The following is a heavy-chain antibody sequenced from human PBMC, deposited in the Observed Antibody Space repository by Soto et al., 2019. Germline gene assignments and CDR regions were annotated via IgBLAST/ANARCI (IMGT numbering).Heavy chain of an antibody. CDR3: ARGRVYRPLCYMDV. V-gene: IGHV4-34*01. CDR2: INHSGST. J-gene: IGHJ6*03. Sequence: SETLSLTCAVYGGSFSGYYWSWIRQPPGKGLEWIGEINHSGSTNYNPSLKSRVTISVDTSKNQFSLKLSSVTAADTAVYYCARGRVYRPLCYMDVWGKGTTVTVSS. CDR1: GGSFSGYY. D-gene: IGHD2-2*01.